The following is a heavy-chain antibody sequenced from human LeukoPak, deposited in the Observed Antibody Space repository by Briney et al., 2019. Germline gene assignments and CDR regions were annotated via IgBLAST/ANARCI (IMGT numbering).Heavy chain of an antibody. CDR2: INSDGSST. Sequence: PGGSLRLSCAASGFTFSSYAMHWVRQAPGKGLVWVSRINSDGSSTSYADSVKGRFTISRDNAKNTLYLQMNSLRAEDTAVYYCARLWFGEFHYGMDVWGQGTTVTVSS. V-gene: IGHV3-74*01. D-gene: IGHD3-10*01. CDR3: ARLWFGEFHYGMDV. CDR1: GFTFSSYA. J-gene: IGHJ6*02.